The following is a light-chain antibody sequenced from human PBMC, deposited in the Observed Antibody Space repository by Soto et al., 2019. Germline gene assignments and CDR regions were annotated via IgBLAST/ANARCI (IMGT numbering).Light chain of an antibody. CDR1: YDISSS. Sequence: DIRLTQSPSFLSASVEDRVTISCRASYDISSSLAWYQQEPGKPPKLLIYDSSTLQTGVASRFTGSGSGRKFTLTISGLQFGDFATYFCQQLSHYPYTFGQGTKLEI. V-gene: IGKV1-9*01. J-gene: IGKJ2*01. CDR2: DSS. CDR3: QQLSHYPYT.